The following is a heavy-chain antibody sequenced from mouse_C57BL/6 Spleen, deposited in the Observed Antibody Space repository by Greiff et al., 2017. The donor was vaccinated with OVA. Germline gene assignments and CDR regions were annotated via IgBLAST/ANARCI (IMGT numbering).Heavy chain of an antibody. D-gene: IGHD2-4*01. CDR2: ISSGSSTI. V-gene: IGHV5-17*01. J-gene: IGHJ2*01. Sequence: EVQLQESGGGLVKPGGSLKLSCAASGFTFSDYGMHWVRQAPEKGLEWVAYISSGSSTIYYADTVKGRFTISRDNAKNTLFLQMTSLRSEDTAIYYCARERRLRLYYFDYWGQGTTLTVSS. CDR3: ARERRLRLYYFDY. CDR1: GFTFSDYG.